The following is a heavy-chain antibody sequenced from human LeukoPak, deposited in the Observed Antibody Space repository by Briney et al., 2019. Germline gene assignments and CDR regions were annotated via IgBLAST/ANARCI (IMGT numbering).Heavy chain of an antibody. D-gene: IGHD3-10*01. CDR1: GFTFSSYG. V-gene: IGHV3-30*02. CDR3: AKDGFGDLRGAIDMDV. Sequence: PGGSLRLSCAASGFTFSSYGMHWVRQAPGKGLEWVAFIRYDGSNKYYADSVKGRFTISRDNSKNTLYLQMNSLRAEDTAVYYCAKDGFGDLRGAIDMDVWGKGTTVTIPS. J-gene: IGHJ6*03. CDR2: IRYDGSNK.